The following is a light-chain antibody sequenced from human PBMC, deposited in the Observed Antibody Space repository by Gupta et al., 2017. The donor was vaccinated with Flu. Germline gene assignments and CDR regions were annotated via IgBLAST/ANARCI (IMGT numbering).Light chain of an antibody. CDR2: DAS. J-gene: IGKJ4*01. Sequence: EIVLTQSPATLSLSPGERATLSCRASQSVSYYLAWYQQKPGQAPRLLIYDASKRATGVPVRFSGSGYGTDFTLTSRSREPEDFAVYYWQQRNDLFTFGGGTKLEIK. CDR3: QQRNDLFT. CDR1: QSVSYY. V-gene: IGKV3-11*01.